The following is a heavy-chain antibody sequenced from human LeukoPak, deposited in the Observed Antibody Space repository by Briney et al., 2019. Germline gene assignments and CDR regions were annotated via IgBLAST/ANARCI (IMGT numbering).Heavy chain of an antibody. CDR3: ARPYDYVWGSHKTLRY. CDR1: GGSFSGYY. V-gene: IGHV4-34*01. CDR2: INHSGST. J-gene: IGHJ4*02. Sequence: PSETLSLTCAVYGGSFSGYYWSWIRQPPGKGLEWIGEINHSGSTNYNPSLKSRVTISVDTSKNQFSLKLSSVTAADTAVYYCARPYDYVWGSHKTLRYWGQGTLVTVSS. D-gene: IGHD3-16*01.